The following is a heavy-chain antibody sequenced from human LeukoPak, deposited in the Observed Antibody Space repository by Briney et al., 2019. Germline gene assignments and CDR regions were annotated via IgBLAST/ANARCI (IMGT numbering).Heavy chain of an antibody. CDR3: ARDGRYYYDSSGYYPFDY. J-gene: IGHJ4*02. Sequence: ASVKVSCKASGYTFTSYYMHWVRQAPGQGLEWMGIINPSGGSTSYAQKFQGRVTITADKSTSTAYMELSRLRSEDTAVYYCARDGRYYYDSSGYYPFDYWGQGTLVTVSS. V-gene: IGHV1-46*01. D-gene: IGHD3-22*01. CDR2: INPSGGST. CDR1: GYTFTSYY.